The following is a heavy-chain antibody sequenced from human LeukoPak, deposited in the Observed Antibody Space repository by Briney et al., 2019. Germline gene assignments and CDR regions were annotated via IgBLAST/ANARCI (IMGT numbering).Heavy chain of an antibody. D-gene: IGHD3-10*01. CDR3: TRHPPMVRGVSFDY. J-gene: IGHJ4*02. Sequence: GGSLRLSSAASGVTLSGSAMHWVRQASGKGLEWVGRIRSKANSYATAYAASVKGRFTSSRDDSKHTAYLEVTSLKTEDTAVYYCTRHPPMVRGVSFDYWGQGTLVTVSS. V-gene: IGHV3-73*01. CDR2: IRSKANSYAT. CDR1: GVTLSGSA.